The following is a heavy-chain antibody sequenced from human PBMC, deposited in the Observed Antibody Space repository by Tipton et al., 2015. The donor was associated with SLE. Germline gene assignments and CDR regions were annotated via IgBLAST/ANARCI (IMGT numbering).Heavy chain of an antibody. CDR3: ARSYYGSRHYYTHADH. CDR1: GYTFSSYG. CDR2: ISAYNGNT. D-gene: IGHD3-10*01. V-gene: IGHV1-18*01. J-gene: IGHJ4*02. Sequence: QSGAEVKKPGASVRVSCKASGYTFSSYGISWVRQAPGQGLEWMGWISAYNGNTNYAQKLQGRVTMTTDTSTSTAYMELRSLRSDDTAVYYCARSYYGSRHYYTHADHWGQGTQVTVSS.